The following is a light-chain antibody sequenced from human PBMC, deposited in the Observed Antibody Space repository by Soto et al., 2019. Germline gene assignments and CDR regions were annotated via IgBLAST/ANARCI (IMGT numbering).Light chain of an antibody. CDR1: GSNLGRNY. CDR3: GSWDNILRAYV. V-gene: IGLV1-51*01. Sequence: QPVLTQPPSVSATPGQKVTISCSGSGSNLGRNYVSWYQQLPGTAPKLLIYDNVYRFSGIPDRFSASKSGTSATLGITELQTGDEGDYYCGSWDNILRAYVFGTGTKLTVL. CDR2: DNV. J-gene: IGLJ1*01.